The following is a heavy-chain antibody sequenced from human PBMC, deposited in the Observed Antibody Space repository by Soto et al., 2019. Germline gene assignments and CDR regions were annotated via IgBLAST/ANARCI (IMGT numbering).Heavy chain of an antibody. J-gene: IGHJ4*02. CDR3: ARDPSPYSYGDY. D-gene: IGHD5-18*01. Sequence: QVQLVESGGGVVQPGRSLRLSCAASGFTFSNYIVHWVRQAPGKGLEWVAVISYDGSNKYYADSVKGRFTISRDNSKNTLYLQMNSLRTEDTAVYYCARDPSPYSYGDYWGQRTLVTVSS. CDR2: ISYDGSNK. CDR1: GFTFSNYI. V-gene: IGHV3-30-3*01.